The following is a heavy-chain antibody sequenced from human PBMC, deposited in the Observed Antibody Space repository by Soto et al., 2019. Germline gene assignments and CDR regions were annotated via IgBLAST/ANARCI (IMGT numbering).Heavy chain of an antibody. CDR1: GYSFSNYW. Sequence: EVQLVQSGVAVKKPGESLRISCKGSGYSFSNYWIGWVRQMPGKGLEWMDIIYPEDSDSRYNPSFQGQVTISADKSINTAYLQWSSLRASDTAMYYCARTPRGFAVYYFDFWGQGTLVAVSS. V-gene: IGHV5-51*03. CDR2: IYPEDSDS. CDR3: ARTPRGFAVYYFDF. J-gene: IGHJ4*02. D-gene: IGHD2-21*01.